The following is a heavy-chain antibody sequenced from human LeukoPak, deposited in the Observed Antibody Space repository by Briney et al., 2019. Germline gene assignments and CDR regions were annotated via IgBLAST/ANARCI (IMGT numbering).Heavy chain of an antibody. J-gene: IGHJ4*02. CDR3: ATSWGGYQLLYIFDY. CDR1: GGTFSSYA. D-gene: IGHD2-2*02. V-gene: IGHV1-69*01. CDR2: NIPIFGTA. Sequence: ASVKVSCKASGGTFSSYAISWVRQAPGQGLEWMGGNIPIFGTANYAQKFQGRVTITADESTSTAYMELSSLRSEDTAVYYCATSWGGYQLLYIFDYWGQGTLVTVSS.